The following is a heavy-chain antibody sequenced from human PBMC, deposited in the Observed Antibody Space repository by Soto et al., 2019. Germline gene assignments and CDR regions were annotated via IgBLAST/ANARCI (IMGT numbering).Heavy chain of an antibody. CDR1: GFTFSSYS. Sequence: EVQLVESGGGLIKPGGSLRLSCAASGFTFSSYSMNWVRQAPGKGLEWVSSISSSSIYIYYADSVKGRFTISRDNTKNSLYLQMNSLRAEDTAVYYCARDQTTVTTYYYFDLWGRGTLVTVSS. CDR2: ISSSSIYI. D-gene: IGHD4-17*01. CDR3: ARDQTTVTTYYYFDL. V-gene: IGHV3-21*01. J-gene: IGHJ2*01.